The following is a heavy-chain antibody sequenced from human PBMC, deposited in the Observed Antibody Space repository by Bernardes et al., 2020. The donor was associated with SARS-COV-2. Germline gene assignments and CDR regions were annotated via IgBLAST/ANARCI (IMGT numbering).Heavy chain of an antibody. CDR1: GYTFTSYG. CDR2: ISAYNGNT. Sequence: ASVKVSCKASGYTFTSYGISWVRQAPGQGLEWMGWISAYNGNTNYAQKLQGRVTMTTDTSTSTAYMELRSLRSDDTAVYYCARDGAYSSSHPPPDYYGMDVWGQGTTVTVSS. D-gene: IGHD6-13*01. V-gene: IGHV1-18*01. CDR3: ARDGAYSSSHPPPDYYGMDV. J-gene: IGHJ6*02.